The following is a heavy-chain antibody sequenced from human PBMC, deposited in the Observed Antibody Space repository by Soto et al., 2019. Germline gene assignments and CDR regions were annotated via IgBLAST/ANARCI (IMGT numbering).Heavy chain of an antibody. CDR1: GGSISGGTYF. CDR2: IYYNGNP. J-gene: IGHJ3*02. D-gene: IGHD3-16*01. CDR3: WGISWSPEAARGDALDR. Sequence: QVQLQESGPGLVKPSQTLSLTCTVSGGSISGGTYFWNWIRQHPGKGLEWIGYIYYNGNPKYNPYLRNRTTVSVDPSKTQFSLNLASGPAADTAVYYCWGISWSPEAARGDALDRWGQGTMVSVSS. V-gene: IGHV4-31*06.